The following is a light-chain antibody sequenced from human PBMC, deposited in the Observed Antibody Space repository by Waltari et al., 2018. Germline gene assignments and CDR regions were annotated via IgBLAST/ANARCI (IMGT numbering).Light chain of an antibody. CDR3: QQNFKWPFT. CDR2: GVS. CDR1: QSVARN. J-gene: IGKJ2*01. V-gene: IGKV3D-15*01. Sequence: EVVMTQSPATLSLSPGERATLSCRASQSVARNLAWYQQKPGQPPRLLIYGVSTRATDIPDRFSGSGSAMDFTLTISSLGPEDVAIYHCQQNFKWPFTFGRGTKLEIK.